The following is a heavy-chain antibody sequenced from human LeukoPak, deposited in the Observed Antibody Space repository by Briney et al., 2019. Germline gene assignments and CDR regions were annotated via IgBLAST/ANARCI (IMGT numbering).Heavy chain of an antibody. J-gene: IGHJ4*02. Sequence: ASVKVSCKTSGDTFSGYYIHWLRQAPGQGLEWMGWINPNTGGTTYAQRFHGRVTMTRDSSISTAYMELSTLRSDDTAVYSCARGRSGNRAGPGGCFDLWGQGTLVTVSS. CDR3: ARGRSGNRAGPGGCFDL. CDR2: INPNTGGT. CDR1: GDTFSGYY. D-gene: IGHD5-18*01. V-gene: IGHV1-2*02.